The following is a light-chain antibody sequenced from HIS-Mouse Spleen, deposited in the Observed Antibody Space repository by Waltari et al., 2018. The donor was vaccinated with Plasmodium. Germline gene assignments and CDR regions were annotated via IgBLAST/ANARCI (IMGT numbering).Light chain of an antibody. CDR1: ALPKQY. J-gene: IGLJ3*02. CDR3: QSADV. Sequence: SYELTHPPSVAVAPGQTARIPCSGDALPKQYSYWYQQQPGQAPVLVIYKDSERPSGIPERFSGSRSGTTVTLTISGGQAEDEADYYCQSADVFGGGTKLTVL. V-gene: IGLV3-25*03. CDR2: KDS.